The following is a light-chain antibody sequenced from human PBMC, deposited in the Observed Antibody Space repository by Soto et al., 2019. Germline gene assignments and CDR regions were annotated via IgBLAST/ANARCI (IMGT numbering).Light chain of an antibody. CDR2: WAS. CDR1: QSVLYISNNKNY. Sequence: DIVMTQSPDSLAVSLGERATINCKSSQSVLYISNNKNYLAWYQQKPGQPPKLLIYWASTRESGVPDRFSGSESETDFTLTISSLQADDVAVYYCQQYSSAYTFGQGTKLEIK. CDR3: QQYSSAYT. J-gene: IGKJ2*01. V-gene: IGKV4-1*01.